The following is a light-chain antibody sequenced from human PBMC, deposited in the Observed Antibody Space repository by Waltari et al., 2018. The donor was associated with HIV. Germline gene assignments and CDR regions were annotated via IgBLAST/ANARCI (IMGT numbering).Light chain of an antibody. CDR2: GAS. V-gene: IGKV3-15*01. Sequence: DIVLTQSPDTLSLSPGESATLSCRASQTIATNVAWYQQKPGQPPRLLIYGASIRATGIPPRFSGSGSGTAFTLTISSLQSEDFAVYYCHQYHQWPTYTFGRGTRLE. J-gene: IGKJ2*01. CDR1: QTIATN. CDR3: HQYHQWPTYT.